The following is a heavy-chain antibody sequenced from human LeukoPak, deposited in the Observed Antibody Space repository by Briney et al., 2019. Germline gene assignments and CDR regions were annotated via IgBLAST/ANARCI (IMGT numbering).Heavy chain of an antibody. CDR1: GGTFSIYA. CDR2: IIPIFGTA. V-gene: IGHV1-69*13. J-gene: IGHJ4*02. CDR3: ARVSDSGSSTGPFDY. Sequence: ASVNVSCKASGGTFSIYAISWVRQAPGQGLEWMGGIIPIFGTANYAQKFQGRVTITPDESTSTAYMELSSLRSEDTAVYYCARVSDSGSSTGPFDYWGQGTLVTVSS. D-gene: IGHD1-26*01.